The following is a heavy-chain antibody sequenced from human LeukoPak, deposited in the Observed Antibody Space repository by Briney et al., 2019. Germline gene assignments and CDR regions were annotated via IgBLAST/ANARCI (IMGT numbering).Heavy chain of an antibody. CDR3: AREHDSWSGYSFDF. Sequence: ASVKVSCKASGYTFSSYAMQRVRQAPGQRLEWMGWINACNGNTKYSQNFQGRVTITRDTSASTAYMELSSLRSEDTAVYYCAREHDSWSGYSFDFWGQGTLVTVSS. CDR1: GYTFSSYA. V-gene: IGHV1-3*01. J-gene: IGHJ4*02. D-gene: IGHD3-3*01. CDR2: INACNGNT.